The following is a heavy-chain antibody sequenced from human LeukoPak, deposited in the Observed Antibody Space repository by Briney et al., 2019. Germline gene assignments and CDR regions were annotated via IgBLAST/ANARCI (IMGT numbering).Heavy chain of an antibody. V-gene: IGHV3-23*01. D-gene: IGHD1-26*01. CDR3: ALRVGASWDLWPYSFDS. J-gene: IGHJ4*02. CDR2: IRGSGGST. Sequence: GGSLRLSCAASGFTFRSYGMSWVRQAPGKGLEWVSAIRGSGGSTYYADSVRGRVTSSRANSNNTRQLQLNRLRDEDTAVYYWALRVGASWDLWPYSFDSWGPGTLVTVSS. CDR1: GFTFRSYG.